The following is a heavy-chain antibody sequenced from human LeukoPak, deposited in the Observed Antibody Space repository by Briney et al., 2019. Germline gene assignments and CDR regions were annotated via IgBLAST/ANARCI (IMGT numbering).Heavy chain of an antibody. Sequence: GGSLRLSCAASGFTFDDYGMSWVRQAPGKGLEWVSGINWNGGSTGYADSVKGRFTISRDNAKSSLYLQMNSLRAEDTALYHCARDSSGSYSDGMDVWGQGTTVTVSS. CDR1: GFTFDDYG. V-gene: IGHV3-20*01. D-gene: IGHD1-26*01. CDR3: ARDSSGSYSDGMDV. J-gene: IGHJ6*02. CDR2: INWNGGST.